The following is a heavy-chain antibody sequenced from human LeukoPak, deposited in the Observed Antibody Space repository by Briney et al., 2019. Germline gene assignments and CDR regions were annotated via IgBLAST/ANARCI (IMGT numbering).Heavy chain of an antibody. CDR2: ITWNSGTI. J-gene: IGHJ4*02. CDR1: GFNFDQYA. V-gene: IGHV3-9*01. D-gene: IGHD7-27*01. CDR3: VRSVGSDWGHFDF. Sequence: GRSLRLSCATSGFNFDQYAMFWVRQALGKGLEWVTGITWNSGTIAYADSVKGRFTISRDNAKSSLYLQMNSLRTEDTALYYCVRSVGSDWGHFDFRGQGTLVTVSS.